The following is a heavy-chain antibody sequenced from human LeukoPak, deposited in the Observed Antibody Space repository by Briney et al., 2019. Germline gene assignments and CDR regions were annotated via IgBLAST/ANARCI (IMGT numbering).Heavy chain of an antibody. J-gene: IGHJ4*02. Sequence: SETLSLTCAVYGGSFSGYYWSWIRQPPGKGLEWIGEINHSGSTNYNPSLKSRVTISVDTSKNQFSLKLSSVTAADTAVYYCARGYPTPIAIAVAGYLRYYFDYWGQGTLVTVS. CDR3: ARGYPTPIAIAVAGYLRYYFDY. V-gene: IGHV4-34*01. CDR2: INHSGST. CDR1: GGSFSGYY. D-gene: IGHD6-19*01.